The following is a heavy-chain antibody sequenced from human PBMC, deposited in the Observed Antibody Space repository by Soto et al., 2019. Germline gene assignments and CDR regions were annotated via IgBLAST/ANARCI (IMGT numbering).Heavy chain of an antibody. CDR1: GFTVSTNY. CDR2: IYNVGST. J-gene: IGHJ6*02. V-gene: IGHV3-53*01. D-gene: IGHD2-2*01. CDR3: ARDSQGVPAVTPGYHYFGMDV. Sequence: GGSLRLSCAASGFTVSTNYMNWVRQAPGKGLEWVSIIYNVGSTYYSDSVRGRFTISGDNSKNTLYLQMNNLRVEDTAAYYCARDSQGVPAVTPGYHYFGMDVWGQGTKVTVS.